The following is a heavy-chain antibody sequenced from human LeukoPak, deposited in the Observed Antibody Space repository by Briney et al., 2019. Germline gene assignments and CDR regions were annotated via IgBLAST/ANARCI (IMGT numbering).Heavy chain of an antibody. J-gene: IGHJ4*02. D-gene: IGHD6-19*01. V-gene: IGHV3-30*02. CDR2: IRYDGSNK. CDR1: GFTFSSYG. CDR3: AKDRRNGSGWPPFDY. Sequence: GGSLRLSCAASGFTFSSYGMHWARQAPGKGLEWVAFIRYDGSNKYYADSVKGRFTISRDNSKNTLYLQMNSLRAEDTAVYYCAKDRRNGSGWPPFDYWGQGTLVTVSS.